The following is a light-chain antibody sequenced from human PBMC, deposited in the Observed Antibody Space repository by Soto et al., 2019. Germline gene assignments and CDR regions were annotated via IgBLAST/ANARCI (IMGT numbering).Light chain of an antibody. CDR1: QYIGGY. J-gene: IGKJ4*01. CDR3: QQRASWPLT. CDR2: DAA. V-gene: IGKV3-11*01. Sequence: EIVLTQSPATLSLSPGERATLSCRASQYIGGYLAWYQLRPGQGPRLLIFDAASRATGIPDRVSGSGSGTDFSLTISRLEPADFAVYYCQQRASWPLTFGGGTKVEIK.